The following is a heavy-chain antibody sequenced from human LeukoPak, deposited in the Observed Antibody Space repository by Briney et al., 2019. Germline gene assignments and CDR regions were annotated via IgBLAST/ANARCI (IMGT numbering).Heavy chain of an antibody. CDR3: ARGWGSGSYYWGGPGYYYCGMDV. D-gene: IGHD3-10*01. J-gene: IGHJ6*02. V-gene: IGHV4-34*01. CDR1: GGSFSGYY. Sequence: SETLSLTCAVYGGSFSGYYWSWIRQPPGKGLEWIGEINHSGSTNYNPSLKSRVTISVDTSKNQFSLKLSSVTAADTAVYYCARGWGSGSYYWGGPGYYYCGMDVWGQGTTVTVSS. CDR2: INHSGST.